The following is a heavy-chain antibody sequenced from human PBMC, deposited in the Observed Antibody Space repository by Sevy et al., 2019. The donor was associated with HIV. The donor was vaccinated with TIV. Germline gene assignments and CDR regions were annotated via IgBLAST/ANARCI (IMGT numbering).Heavy chain of an antibody. V-gene: IGHV3-7*03. J-gene: IGHJ4*02. CDR1: GFTFDMYW. CDR3: ARRYFDL. CDR2: IRQDGNEI. Sequence: GGSLRLSCDASGFTFDMYWMQWVRQAPGKGLEWVANIRQDGNEIYYAASVRGRFTISRDNAKGSLYLQMNNLRVEDTATRYCARRYFDLWGQGTLVTVSS.